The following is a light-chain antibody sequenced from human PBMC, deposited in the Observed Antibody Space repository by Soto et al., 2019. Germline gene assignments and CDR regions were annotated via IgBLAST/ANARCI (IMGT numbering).Light chain of an antibody. J-gene: IGKJ1*01. CDR3: QQYNSYS. CDR2: DAS. Sequence: DIQLTQSPSTLSASVGDRVTITFRASQSISSWLAWYQQKPGKAPKVLIYDASNLESGVPSRFSGSGSGTDFTLTSSILQPDDFATYYCQQYNSYSFGQGTKVDIK. CDR1: QSISSW. V-gene: IGKV1-5*01.